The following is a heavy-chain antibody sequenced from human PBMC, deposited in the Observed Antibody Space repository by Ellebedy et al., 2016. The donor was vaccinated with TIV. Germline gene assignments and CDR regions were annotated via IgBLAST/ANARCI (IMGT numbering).Heavy chain of an antibody. V-gene: IGHV3-23*01. CDR3: ARVTYGSGTFDF. CDR2: ISATVGNT. Sequence: PGGSLRLSCAASGFTFSKYAMAWVRQAPGKGLEWVSTISATVGNTYYPDSVKGRFTIYRDNSENTLSLHMHRLSAADTVLYYFARVTYGSGTFDFWGQGILFTVSS. D-gene: IGHD3-10*01. CDR1: GFTFSKYA. J-gene: IGHJ4*02.